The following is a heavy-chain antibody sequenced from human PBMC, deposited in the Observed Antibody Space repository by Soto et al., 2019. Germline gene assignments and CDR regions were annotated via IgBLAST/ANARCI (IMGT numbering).Heavy chain of an antibody. CDR2: INPYSGGA. J-gene: IGHJ5*02. Sequence: ASGKVSCKASGYTFTCYFMHWVRQAPGQGLEWMGWINPYSGGADYAQSFQGRVTMTRDTSISTVYMELSRLRFDDTAVYYCARVIRGAYYNSPLDTWGQGTVVTVSS. D-gene: IGHD3-10*01. CDR3: ARVIRGAYYNSPLDT. CDR1: GYTFTCYF. V-gene: IGHV1-2*02.